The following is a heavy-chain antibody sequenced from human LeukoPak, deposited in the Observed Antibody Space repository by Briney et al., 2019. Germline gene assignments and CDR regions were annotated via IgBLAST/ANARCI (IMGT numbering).Heavy chain of an antibody. V-gene: IGHV4/OR15-8*01. CDR2: ISLRGRT. Sequence: SETLSLTCVVSGGSITTTNFWSWVRQPPGGGLEWSGEISLRGRTQYNPSLKSRVTISVDTSKNQFSLKLRSVTAADTAVYYCASPGYSSSTWFDPWGQGTLVTVSS. D-gene: IGHD6-13*01. CDR3: ASPGYSSSTWFDP. J-gene: IGHJ5*02. CDR1: GGSITTTNF.